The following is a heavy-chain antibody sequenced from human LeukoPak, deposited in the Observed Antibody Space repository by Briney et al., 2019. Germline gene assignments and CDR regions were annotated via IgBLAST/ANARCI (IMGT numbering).Heavy chain of an antibody. CDR3: ARDVSRMITFGGVTFDY. J-gene: IGHJ4*02. D-gene: IGHD3-16*01. Sequence: SETLSLTCTVSGGSISNYYWSWIRQPAGKGLERIGSIYYSGSTYYNPSLKSRVTISVDTSKNQFSLKLSSVTAADTAVYYCARDVSRMITFGGVTFDYWGQGTLVTVSS. CDR2: IYYSGST. CDR1: GGSISNYY. V-gene: IGHV4-4*07.